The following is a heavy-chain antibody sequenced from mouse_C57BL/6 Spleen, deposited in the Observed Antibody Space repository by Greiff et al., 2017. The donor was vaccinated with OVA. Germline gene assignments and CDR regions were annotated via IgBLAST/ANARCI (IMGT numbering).Heavy chain of an antibody. D-gene: IGHD4-1*01. J-gene: IGHJ1*03. CDR2: ISYSGST. V-gene: IGHV3-1*01. Sequence: EVQLQESGPGMVKPSQSLSLTCTVTGYSITSGYDWHWIRHFPGNKLEWMGYISYSGSTNYNPSLKSRISITHDTSKNHFFLKLNSVTTEDTATYYCARGEVGRGYFDVWGTGTTVTVSS. CDR1: GYSITSGYD. CDR3: ARGEVGRGYFDV.